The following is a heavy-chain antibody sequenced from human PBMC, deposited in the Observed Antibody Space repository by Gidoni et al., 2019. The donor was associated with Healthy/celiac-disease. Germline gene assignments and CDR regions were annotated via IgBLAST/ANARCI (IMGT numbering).Heavy chain of an antibody. J-gene: IGHJ4*02. CDR2: FYYSGST. Sequence: QLQLQESGPGLVKPSETLSLTCTVPGAPIRSSRSYWVWIRQPPGKGLEWIGSFYYSGSTYYNPSLKSRVTISVDTSKNQFSLKLSSVTAADTAVYYCVYSSSWYGTYYFDYWGQGTLVTVSS. CDR3: VYSSSWYGTYYFDY. V-gene: IGHV4-39*01. D-gene: IGHD6-13*01. CDR1: GAPIRSSRSY.